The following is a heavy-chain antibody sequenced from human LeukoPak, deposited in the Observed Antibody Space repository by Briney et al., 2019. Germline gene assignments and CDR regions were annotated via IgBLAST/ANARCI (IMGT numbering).Heavy chain of an antibody. CDR2: IYYSGST. CDR1: GGSISSSSYY. V-gene: IGHV4-39*07. J-gene: IGHJ4*02. CDR3: ARDRGTASDWYGEDY. D-gene: IGHD6-19*01. Sequence: SETLSLTCTVSGGSISSSSYYWGWIRQPPGKGLEWIGSIYYSGSTYYNPSLKSRVTISVDTSKNQFSLKLSSVTAADTAVFYCARDRGTASDWYGEDYWGQGTLVTVSS.